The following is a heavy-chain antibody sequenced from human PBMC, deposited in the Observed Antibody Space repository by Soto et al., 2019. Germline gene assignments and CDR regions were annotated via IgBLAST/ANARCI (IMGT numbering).Heavy chain of an antibody. CDR2: IYPGDSDT. V-gene: IGHV5-51*01. Sequence: GESLKSSCKGSGYSFTSYWIGWVRQMPGKGLEWMGIIYPGDSDTRYSPSFQGQVTISADKSISTAYLQWSSLKASDTAMYYCARRLLGSGPENWFHPWGQGTPVTVSS. CDR3: ARRLLGSGPENWFHP. J-gene: IGHJ5*02. D-gene: IGHD6-19*01. CDR1: GYSFTSYW.